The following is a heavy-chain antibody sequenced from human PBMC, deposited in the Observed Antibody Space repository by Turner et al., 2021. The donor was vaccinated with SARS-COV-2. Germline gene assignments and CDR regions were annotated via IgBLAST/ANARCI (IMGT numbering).Heavy chain of an antibody. CDR1: GGNLSSYA. CDR2: IIPISGTA. Sequence: QVQLVQSGAEVKKPGSSVKVYCKASGGNLSSYAIRWVRQAPGQGLEWMGGIIPISGTANYAQKFQGRVTITADESTSTAYMELSSLRSEDTAVYYCARGKNYYGSGSYYPTHDYYGMDVWGQGTTVTVSS. D-gene: IGHD3-10*01. V-gene: IGHV1-69*01. J-gene: IGHJ6*02. CDR3: ARGKNYYGSGSYYPTHDYYGMDV.